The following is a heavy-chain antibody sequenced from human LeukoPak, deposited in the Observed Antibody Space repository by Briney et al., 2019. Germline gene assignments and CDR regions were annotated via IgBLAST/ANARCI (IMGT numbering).Heavy chain of an antibody. CDR3: ARAPLRHLSYYYYYYMDV. V-gene: IGHV1-24*01. CDR2: FDPEDGET. Sequence: ASVKVSCKVSGYTLTELSMHWVRQAPGKGLEWMGGFDPEDGETIYAQKFQGRVTMTEDTSTDTAYMELSSLRSEDTAVYYCARAPLRHLSYYYYYYMDVWGKGTTVTVSS. J-gene: IGHJ6*03. CDR1: GYTLTELS.